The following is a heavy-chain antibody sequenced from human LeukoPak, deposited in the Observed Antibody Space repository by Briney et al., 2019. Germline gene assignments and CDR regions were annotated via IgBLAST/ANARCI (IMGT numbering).Heavy chain of an antibody. Sequence: GGSLRLSCAASGFTFSSHGINWVRQAPGKGLEWVAVIWNHGRTQYYADSVKGGFSISRDNSKNTVYLQMNSLRDEDTAVYYCARISGIYYDDLWGQGTLVTVSS. CDR1: GFTFSSHG. CDR2: IWNHGRTQ. D-gene: IGHD3-10*01. CDR3: ARISGIYYDDL. V-gene: IGHV3-33*01. J-gene: IGHJ4*02.